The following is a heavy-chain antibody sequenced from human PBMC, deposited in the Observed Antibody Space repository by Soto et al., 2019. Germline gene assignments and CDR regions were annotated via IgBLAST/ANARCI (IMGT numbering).Heavy chain of an antibody. J-gene: IGHJ6*03. CDR3: ASVDTAMVTFSYYYYYMDV. Sequence: SETLSLTCTVSGGSISSSSYYWGWIRQPPGKGLEWIGSIYYSGSTYYNPSLKSRVTISVDTSKNQFSLKLSSVTAADTAVYYCASVDTAMVTFSYYYYYMDVWGKGTTVTVSS. CDR1: GGSISSSSYY. CDR2: IYYSGST. V-gene: IGHV4-39*01. D-gene: IGHD5-18*01.